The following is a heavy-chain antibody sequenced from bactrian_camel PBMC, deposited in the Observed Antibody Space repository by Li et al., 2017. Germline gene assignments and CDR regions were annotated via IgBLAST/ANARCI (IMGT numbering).Heavy chain of an antibody. CDR2: VLTDAKT. V-gene: IGHV3S6*01. J-gene: IGHJ4*01. CDR1: GFTFSNYW. D-gene: IGHD1*01. Sequence: VQLVESGGGLVQPGGSLRLSCAASGFTFSNYWMYWVRQAPGKGLEWVSTVLTDAKTSYEVVVKGRYTVSKDNSKQILFLQMNSLKPEDTAEYYCAAPREDSECDLDSCLGRTYCYWSHGTQVTV. CDR3: AAPREDSECDLDSCLGRTYCY.